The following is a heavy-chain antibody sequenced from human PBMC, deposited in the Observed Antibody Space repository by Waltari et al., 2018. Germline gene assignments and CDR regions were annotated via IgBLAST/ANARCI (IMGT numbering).Heavy chain of an antibody. J-gene: IGHJ4*02. Sequence: EVQLVESGGGLIQPGGSLRLSCAASGFTVSSDSMHWLRQAPGKGLEWVSVLYSGGTTYYADSVKGRFTVSRDNSKNTLYLQMNSLRAEDTAVYYCARDLSYYDSSLGYWGQGTLVTVSS. CDR3: ARDLSYYDSSLGY. D-gene: IGHD3-22*01. CDR2: LYSGGTT. V-gene: IGHV3-53*01. CDR1: GFTVSSDS.